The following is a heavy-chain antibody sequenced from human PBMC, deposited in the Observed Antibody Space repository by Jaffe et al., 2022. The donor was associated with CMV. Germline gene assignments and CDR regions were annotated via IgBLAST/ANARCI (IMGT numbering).Heavy chain of an antibody. D-gene: IGHD1-26*01. V-gene: IGHV3-43*01. CDR2: ISWDGGST. CDR1: GFTFDDYT. Sequence: EVQLVESGGVVVQPGGSLRLSCAASGFTFDDYTMHWVRQAPGKGLEWVSLISWDGGSTYYADSVKGRFTISRDNSKNSLYLQMNSLRTEDTALYYCAKGYSGSYSGSFDYWGQGTLVTVSS. CDR3: AKGYSGSYSGSFDY. J-gene: IGHJ4*02.